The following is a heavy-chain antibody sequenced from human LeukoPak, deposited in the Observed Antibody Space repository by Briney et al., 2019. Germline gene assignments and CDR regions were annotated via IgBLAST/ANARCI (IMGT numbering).Heavy chain of an antibody. CDR2: IYYSGST. Sequence: SETLSLTCTVSGGSISSSSYYWGWIRQPPGKGLEWIGSIYYSGSTYYNPSLKSRVTISVDTSKNQFSLKLSSVTAADTAVYYCARQGYDFWSGYFTVGFDPWGQGTLVTV. J-gene: IGHJ5*02. CDR3: ARQGYDFWSGYFTVGFDP. V-gene: IGHV4-39*01. CDR1: GGSISSSSYY. D-gene: IGHD3-3*01.